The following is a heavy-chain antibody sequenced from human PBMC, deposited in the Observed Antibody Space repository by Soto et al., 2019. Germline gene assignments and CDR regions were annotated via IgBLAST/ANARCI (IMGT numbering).Heavy chain of an antibody. V-gene: IGHV3-33*01. CDR1: GFTFSNYG. D-gene: IGHD2-21*01. J-gene: IGHJ4*02. CDR3: ARGLHSLFDY. CDR2: IWYDGNNK. Sequence: QVQLVESGGGVVQPGGSLRLSCAASGFTFSNYGMHWVRQAPGKGLEWVAVIWYDGNNKYYADSVKGRFTISRDNSNNTLYVQMTILRAEDTAVYYCARGLHSLFDYWGQGPLVTVSS.